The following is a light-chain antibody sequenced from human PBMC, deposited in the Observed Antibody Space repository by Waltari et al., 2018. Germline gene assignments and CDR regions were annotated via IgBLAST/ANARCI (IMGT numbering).Light chain of an antibody. CDR1: NSNSGRNF. Sequence: QSVLTQPPSAPGTPGQTVTIYYSRTNSNSGRNFVFCDQQLPGTAPKLLIYRSNPRPSGVPDRFSGSKSGTSASLAISGLRSEDEADYYCAAWDDSLSVSYVFGSGTKVTV. CDR3: AAWDDSLSVSYV. V-gene: IGLV1-47*01. CDR2: RSN. J-gene: IGLJ1*01.